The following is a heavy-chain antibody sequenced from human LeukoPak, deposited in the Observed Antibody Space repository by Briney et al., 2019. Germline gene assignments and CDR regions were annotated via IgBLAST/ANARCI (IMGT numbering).Heavy chain of an antibody. V-gene: IGHV3-21*01. D-gene: IGHD5-12*01. CDR3: ARVLHSGYDLNDRYFDY. CDR2: ISSSSSYI. Sequence: GVSLRLSCAASGFTFSSFSMNWVRQAPGKGPEWVSSISSSSSYIYYADSVKGRFTISRDNAKNSLYLQMNSLRAEDTAVYYCARVLHSGYDLNDRYFDYWGQGTLVTVSS. J-gene: IGHJ4*02. CDR1: GFTFSSFS.